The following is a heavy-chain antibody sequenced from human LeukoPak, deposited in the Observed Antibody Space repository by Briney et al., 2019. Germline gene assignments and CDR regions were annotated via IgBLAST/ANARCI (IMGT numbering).Heavy chain of an antibody. CDR1: GGSFSGYY. J-gene: IGHJ4*02. CDR3: GRGGVGGFMVRGVTYFDY. D-gene: IGHD3-10*01. Sequence: SETLSLTCAVYGGSFSGYYWSWIRQPPGKGMEWIGEINHSGSTNYNPSLKSRVTISVDTSKKQFFLKLSSVTAADTAVYYCGRGGVGGFMVRGVTYFDYWGQGTLVTVSS. CDR2: INHSGST. V-gene: IGHV4-34*01.